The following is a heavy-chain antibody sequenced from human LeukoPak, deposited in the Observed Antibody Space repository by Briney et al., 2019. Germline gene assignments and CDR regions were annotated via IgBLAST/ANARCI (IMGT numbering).Heavy chain of an antibody. CDR3: TRGHWGLQS. V-gene: IGHV4-59*02. CDR1: GASVTDYY. Sequence: PSETLYLTCTVSGASVTDYYWSWIRRSPGKGLEWISYIHHSGNSDYNPSLRSRVTTSLDTSKNQFSLNLISVTAADTAVYYCTRGHWGLQSWSQGTLVTVSS. D-gene: IGHD7-27*01. J-gene: IGHJ5*02. CDR2: IHHSGNS.